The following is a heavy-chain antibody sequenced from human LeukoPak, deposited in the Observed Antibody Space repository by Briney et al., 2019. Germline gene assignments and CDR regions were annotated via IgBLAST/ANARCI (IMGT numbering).Heavy chain of an antibody. D-gene: IGHD2-2*03. J-gene: IGHJ4*02. CDR2: IIHIFGTA. CDR1: GGSFSRYA. V-gene: IGHV1-69*05. Sequence: SVKVSCKASGGSFSRYAVSWVRQAPGQGLEWMGGIIHIFGTANYAQKFQGRVTITTDEATNTAFMELRSLRSEATAVYFCATAFSGFCSMASCPGYYWGQGTLVTVSS. CDR3: ATAFSGFCSMASCPGYY.